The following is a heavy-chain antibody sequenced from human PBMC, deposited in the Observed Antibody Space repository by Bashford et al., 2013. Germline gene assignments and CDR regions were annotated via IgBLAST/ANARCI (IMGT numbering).Heavy chain of an antibody. CDR3: TKNGYSYGRNFDY. Sequence: GGSLRLSCTASGFTFGDYAMSWVRQAPGKGLEWVGFIRSKAYGGTTEYAASVKGRFTISRDDSKSIAYLQMNSLKTXDTAVYYCTKNGYSYGRNFDYWGQGTLVTVSS. CDR2: IRSKAYGGTT. V-gene: IGHV3-49*04. J-gene: IGHJ4*02. D-gene: IGHD5-18*01. CDR1: GFTFGDYA.